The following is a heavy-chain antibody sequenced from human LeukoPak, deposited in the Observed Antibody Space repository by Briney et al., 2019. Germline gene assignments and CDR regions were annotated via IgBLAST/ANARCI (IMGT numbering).Heavy chain of an antibody. D-gene: IGHD3-3*02. CDR2: ISYDGSNK. V-gene: IGHV3-30*18. CDR3: ANLLGMGDPHLAFDI. J-gene: IGHJ3*02. Sequence: GGSLRLSCAASGFTFDSYGMHWVRQAPGKGLEWVAVISYDGSNKYYADSVKGRFTISRDNSKNTLYLQMNSLRAEDTAVYYCANLLGMGDPHLAFDIWGQGTMVTVSS. CDR1: GFTFDSYG.